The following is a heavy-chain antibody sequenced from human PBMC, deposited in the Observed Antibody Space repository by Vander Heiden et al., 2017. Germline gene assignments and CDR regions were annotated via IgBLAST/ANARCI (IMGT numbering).Heavy chain of an antibody. CDR2: IYWNDLK. V-gene: IGHV2-5*01. Sequence: QITLKESGPTLVKPTQTLTLTCTFSGFSLMTSGVGVGLLRQPPGKAPEWLALIYWNDLKRYSPSLNNMLFITMDTSKDQVVLTMTNMDPLDTATYYCAYHYWFFHVWGRGTLVTVSS. J-gene: IGHJ2*01. CDR1: GFSLMTSGVG. CDR3: AYHYWFFHV.